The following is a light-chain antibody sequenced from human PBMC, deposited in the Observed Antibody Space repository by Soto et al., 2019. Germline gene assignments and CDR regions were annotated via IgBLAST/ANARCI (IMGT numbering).Light chain of an antibody. CDR1: QHVSSN. V-gene: IGKV3-15*01. J-gene: IGKJ2*01. CDR2: RAS. Sequence: EIVMTQSPATLSVSPGGSATLSCRASQHVSSNFAWYRQKPGQAPTLLIYRASTRATGIPARFSGSGSGTEFTLTLSSLQYEDFAVYYCQQYNNWPYTFGQGTKLEIK. CDR3: QQYNNWPYT.